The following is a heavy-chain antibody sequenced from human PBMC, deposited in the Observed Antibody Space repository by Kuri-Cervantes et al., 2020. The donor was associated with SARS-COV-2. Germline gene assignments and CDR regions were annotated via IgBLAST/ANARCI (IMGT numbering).Heavy chain of an antibody. CDR1: GYTFTSYG. CDR3: ATGLVDARSPLPSHYYGLSV. D-gene: IGHD1-1*01. J-gene: IGHJ6*02. Sequence: ASVKVSCKASGYTFTSYGISWVRQAPGQGLEWMGWISAYNGNTNYAQKLQGRVTMATDTSTSTAYMELRSLRSDDTAVYYCATGLVDARSPLPSHYYGLSVWGQGTTVTVSS. CDR2: ISAYNGNT. V-gene: IGHV1-18*01.